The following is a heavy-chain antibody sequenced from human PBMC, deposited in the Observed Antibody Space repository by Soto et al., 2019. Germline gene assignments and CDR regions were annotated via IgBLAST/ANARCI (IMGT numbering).Heavy chain of an antibody. V-gene: IGHV4-34*01. D-gene: IGHD3-10*01. CDR1: GGSFSGYY. J-gene: IGHJ4*02. CDR2: INHSGST. Sequence: SETLSLTCAVYGGSFSGYYWSWIRQPPGKGLEWIGEINHSGSTNYNPSLKSRVTISVDTSKNQFSLKLSSVTAADTAVYYCARDGSGSYYKDDYWGQGTLVTVSS. CDR3: ARDGSGSYYKDDY.